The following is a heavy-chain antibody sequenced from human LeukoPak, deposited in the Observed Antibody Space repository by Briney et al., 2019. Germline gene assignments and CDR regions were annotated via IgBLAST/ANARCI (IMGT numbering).Heavy chain of an antibody. CDR1: GFSFKDTG. CDR2: IWYDGSTK. CDR3: ARVWSSSWTPPDY. Sequence: GGSLRLSCAASGFSFKDTGMHWVRQAPGKGPEWLTIIWYDGSTKYYADSVKGRFTVSRDNSKNILYLQMNSLGVEDTAVYYCARVWSSSWTPPDYWGQGTLVTVSS. J-gene: IGHJ4*02. D-gene: IGHD6-13*01. V-gene: IGHV3-33*01.